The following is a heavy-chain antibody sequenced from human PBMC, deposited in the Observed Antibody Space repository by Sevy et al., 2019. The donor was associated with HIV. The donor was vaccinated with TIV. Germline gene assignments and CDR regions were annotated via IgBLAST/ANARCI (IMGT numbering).Heavy chain of an antibody. J-gene: IGHJ6*02. D-gene: IGHD4-4*01. CDR3: ARDHSDYDRHFYYYGMDV. CDR1: GFTFSTYS. Sequence: GGSLRLSCAASGFTFSTYSMNWVRQAPGRGLEWVSYIGSSGNAMYYVDSVKGRFTISRDNAKNSLFLQMNSLRAEDTAVYYCARDHSDYDRHFYYYGMDVWGQGTTVTVSS. CDR2: IGSSGNAM. V-gene: IGHV3-48*01.